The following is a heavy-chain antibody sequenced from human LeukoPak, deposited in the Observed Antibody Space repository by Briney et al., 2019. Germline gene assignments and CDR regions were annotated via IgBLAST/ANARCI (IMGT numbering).Heavy chain of an antibody. CDR1: GGSFSGYY. V-gene: IGHV4-34*01. CDR3: ARGARWLQFRDY. Sequence: SETLSLTRAVYGGSFSGYYWSWIRQPPGKGLEWIGEINHSGSTNYNPSLKSRVTVSVDTSKNQFSLKLSSVTAADTAVYYCARGARWLQFRDYWGQGTLVTVSS. D-gene: IGHD5-24*01. J-gene: IGHJ4*02. CDR2: INHSGST.